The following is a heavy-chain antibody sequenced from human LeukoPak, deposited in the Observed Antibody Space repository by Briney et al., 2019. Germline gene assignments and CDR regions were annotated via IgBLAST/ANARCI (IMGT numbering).Heavy chain of an antibody. CDR3: ARESAAAGQGDYFDY. Sequence: SETLSLTCTVSGGSISSYYWSWIRRPPGKGLEWIGYIYYSGSTNYNPSLKSRVTISVDTSKNQFSLKLSSVTAADTAVYYCARESAAAGQGDYFDYWGQGTLVTVSS. J-gene: IGHJ4*02. CDR2: IYYSGST. CDR1: GGSISSYY. D-gene: IGHD6-13*01. V-gene: IGHV4-59*01.